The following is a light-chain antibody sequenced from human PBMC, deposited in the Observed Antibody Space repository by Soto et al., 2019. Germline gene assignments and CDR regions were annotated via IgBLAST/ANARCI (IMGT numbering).Light chain of an antibody. Sequence: EIVMTPSPATLSLSPGERAALSCRASQSINSELAWYQQKPGQPPRLLIYGASTRATGVPARFTGSESGSEFTLTISGLQSEDFAVYYCQQGHNGPLTFGQGTRLEI. CDR3: QQGHNGPLT. CDR1: QSINSE. J-gene: IGKJ2*01. CDR2: GAS. V-gene: IGKV3-15*01.